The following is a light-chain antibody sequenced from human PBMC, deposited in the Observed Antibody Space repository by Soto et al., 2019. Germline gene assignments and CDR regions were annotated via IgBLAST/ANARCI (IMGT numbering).Light chain of an antibody. Sequence: ANQLTQSPSSLSASVGDRVTITCRASQGISSALAWYQQQPGKAPKLLIYDASSLESGVPSRFSGSGSGTDFTLTISSLQPEDFATYYCQQFNSYPYTFGQGTKLEIK. V-gene: IGKV1-13*02. CDR3: QQFNSYPYT. CDR2: DAS. J-gene: IGKJ2*01. CDR1: QGISSA.